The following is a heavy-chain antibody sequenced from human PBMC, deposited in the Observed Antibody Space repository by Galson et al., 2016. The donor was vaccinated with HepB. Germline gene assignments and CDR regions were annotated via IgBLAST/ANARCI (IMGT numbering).Heavy chain of an antibody. CDR2: TWYDGSNK. Sequence: SLRLSCAASGFSFRTHAMHWVRQAPGKGLEWVAVTWYDGSNKYYGESVKGRFTISRDNSKDTLFLQMNGLRADDTAVYYCARDGSQPLYGFDSGDVFDIWGQGTMVTVSS. D-gene: IGHD3-3*01. CDR1: GFSFRTHA. J-gene: IGHJ3*02. CDR3: ARDGSQPLYGFDSGDVFDI. V-gene: IGHV3-33*01.